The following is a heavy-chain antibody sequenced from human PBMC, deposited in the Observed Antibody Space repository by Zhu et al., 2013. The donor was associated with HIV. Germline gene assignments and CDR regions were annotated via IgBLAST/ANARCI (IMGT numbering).Heavy chain of an antibody. V-gene: IGHV1-58*01. Sequence: QMQLVQSGPEVKKPGTSVKVSCKASGFTFTSSAVQWVRQARGQRLEWIGWIVVGSGNTNYAQKFQERVTITRDMSTSTAYMELSSLRSEDTAVYYCAAWGVVVPLPVTPPFDIWGQGTMVTVSS. D-gene: IGHD2-15*01. CDR1: GFTFTSSA. CDR2: IVVGSGNT. CDR3: AAWGVVVPLPVTPPFDI. J-gene: IGHJ3*02.